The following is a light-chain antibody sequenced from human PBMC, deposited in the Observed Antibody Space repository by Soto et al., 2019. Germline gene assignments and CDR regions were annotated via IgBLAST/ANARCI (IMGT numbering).Light chain of an antibody. CDR1: QSVSSN. Sequence: EIVMTQSPATLSVSPGERATLSCRASQSVSSNLAWYQQKPGQDPRLLIYSESTRPTGIPARFRGSGSGTEFTLTISSLQSEDFVVYYCQQYNNWPPWTGGQGPKVEIK. J-gene: IGKJ1*01. CDR3: QQYNNWPPWT. CDR2: SES. V-gene: IGKV3-15*01.